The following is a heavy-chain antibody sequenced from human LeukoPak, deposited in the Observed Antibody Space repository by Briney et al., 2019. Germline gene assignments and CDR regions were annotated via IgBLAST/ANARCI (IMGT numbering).Heavy chain of an antibody. CDR3: ARHLAPTVAGTEPFDY. CDR2: IYPGDSDT. J-gene: IGHJ4*02. D-gene: IGHD6-19*01. CDR1: GYSFTSYW. Sequence: GESLKISCKGSGYSFTSYWIGWVRQMPGKGLEWMGIIYPGDSDTRYSPSFQGQVTISADKSISTAYLQWSSLKASDTAMYYCARHLAPTVAGTEPFDYWGQGTLVTVSS. V-gene: IGHV5-51*01.